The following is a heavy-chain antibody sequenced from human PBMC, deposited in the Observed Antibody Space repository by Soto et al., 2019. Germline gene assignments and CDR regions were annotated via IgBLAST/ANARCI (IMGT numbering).Heavy chain of an antibody. V-gene: IGHV4-31*03. J-gene: IGHJ6*02. CDR1: GGSISSGGYY. CDR2: IYYSGST. CDR3: ARVKMTIYYYYGMDV. Sequence: QVQLQESGPGLVKPSQTLSLTCTVSGGSISSGGYYWSWIRQHPGKGLEWIGYIYYSGSTYYNPPLKSRVTISVDTSKNQFSLKLSSVTAADTAVYYCARVKMTIYYYYGMDVWGQGTTVTVSS.